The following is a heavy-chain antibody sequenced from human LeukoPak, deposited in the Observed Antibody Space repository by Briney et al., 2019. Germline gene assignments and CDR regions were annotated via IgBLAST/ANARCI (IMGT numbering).Heavy chain of an antibody. CDR1: GFTFSRFG. D-gene: IGHD2-8*01. Sequence: PGGSLRLSCEVPGFTFSRFGFHWVRQAPGKGLEWVSFISNDGNKRNYGDSVKGRFTISRDDSKNTVYLQVNSLRLEDTAVYYCASEYNGLWGQGTLVTVSS. CDR2: ISNDGNKR. J-gene: IGHJ4*02. CDR3: ASEYNGL. V-gene: IGHV3-30*03.